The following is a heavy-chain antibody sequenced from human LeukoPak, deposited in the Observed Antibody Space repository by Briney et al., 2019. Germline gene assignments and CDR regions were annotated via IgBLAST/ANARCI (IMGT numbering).Heavy chain of an antibody. CDR2: IYHSGST. CDR1: DGSISSDY. V-gene: IGHV4-59*01. J-gene: IGHJ5*02. D-gene: IGHD3-10*01. CDR3: ARNSVGELSWFDP. Sequence: SETLSLTCTVSDGSISSDYWSWIRQPPGKGLEWIGYIYHSGSTKYNPSLKSRLTISVDTSKNQLSLRLTSVTAADTAVYYCARNSVGELSWFDPWGQGTLVTVSS.